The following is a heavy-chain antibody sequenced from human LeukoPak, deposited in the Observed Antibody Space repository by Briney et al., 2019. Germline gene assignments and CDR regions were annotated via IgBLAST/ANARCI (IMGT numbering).Heavy chain of an antibody. CDR2: INAGNGNT. CDR3: ARGSSGWYDFDY. D-gene: IGHD6-19*01. CDR1: GYTFTSYA. J-gene: IGHJ4*02. V-gene: IGHV1-3*01. Sequence: ASVKVYCKASGYTFTSYAMHWVRQAPGQRLEWMGWINAGNGNTKYSQKFQGRVTITRDTSASTAYMELSSLRSEDTAVYYCARGSSGWYDFDYWGQGTLVTVSS.